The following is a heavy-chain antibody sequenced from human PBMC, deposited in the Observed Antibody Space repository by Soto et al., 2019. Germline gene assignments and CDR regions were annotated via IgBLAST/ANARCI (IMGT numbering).Heavy chain of an antibody. V-gene: IGHV4-38-2*01. CDR3: VRLVDIEATIGWFGP. J-gene: IGHJ5*02. CDR2: IYLDGTT. Sequence: PSETLSLTCVVSGYSISSGYFWAWIRQPPGEGLEWIGRIYLDGTTSYNPSLNGRVTISVDTSKNQFSLKLTSVIVADTAVYYCVRLVDIEATIGWFGPWGQGTLVTVSS. D-gene: IGHD5-12*01. CDR1: GYSISSGYF.